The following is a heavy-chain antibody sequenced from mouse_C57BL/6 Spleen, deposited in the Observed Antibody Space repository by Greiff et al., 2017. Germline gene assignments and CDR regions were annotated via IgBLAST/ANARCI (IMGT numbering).Heavy chain of an antibody. CDR2: IDPEDGET. CDR3: ARCYGSSEEWWFDV. CDR1: GFNINDYY. V-gene: IGHV14-2*01. Sequence: EVHLVESGAELVKPGASVKLSCTASGFNINDYYMHWVKQRTEQGLEWIGRIDPEDGETKYAPKFQGKDTLTADTSSNTAYLQLSSLTSEDTAVYYCARCYGSSEEWWFDVWGTGTTVTVSS. J-gene: IGHJ1*03. D-gene: IGHD1-1*01.